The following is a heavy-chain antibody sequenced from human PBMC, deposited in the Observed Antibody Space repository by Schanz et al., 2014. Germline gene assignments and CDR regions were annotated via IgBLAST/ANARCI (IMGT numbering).Heavy chain of an antibody. Sequence: QVQVVQSGAEVKKPGASVKVSCKASGYTFTDYGVIWVRQAPGQGLEWMGIINLSGGSTNNAQKFQGRLTMTRDTSTSTVYMELSSLRSEDTAVHYCARGRGFYDYWGQGTLVTVSS. D-gene: IGHD3-10*01. V-gene: IGHV1-46*01. CDR2: INLSGGST. CDR1: GYTFTDYG. CDR3: ARGRGFYDY. J-gene: IGHJ4*02.